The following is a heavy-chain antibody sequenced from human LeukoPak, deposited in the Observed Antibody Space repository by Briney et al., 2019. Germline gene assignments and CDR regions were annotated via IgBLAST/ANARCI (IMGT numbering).Heavy chain of an antibody. CDR3: ARRESGSSPDY. V-gene: IGHV5-51*01. CDR1: GYRFTTYW. CDR2: IFPGDSDT. D-gene: IGHD1-26*01. Sequence: GESLKISCKASGYRFTTYWIGWVRQMPGKGLEWMGIIFPGDSDTIYSPSLQGQVTISADKSISTAYLQWSSLKASDTAMYYCARRESGSSPDYWGQGTLVTVSS. J-gene: IGHJ4*02.